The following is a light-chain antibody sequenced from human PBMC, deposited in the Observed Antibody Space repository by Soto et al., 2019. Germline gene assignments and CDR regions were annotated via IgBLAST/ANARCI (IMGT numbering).Light chain of an antibody. V-gene: IGKV1-27*01. CDR3: QKYNSAPWT. CDR1: QGISNY. J-gene: IGKJ1*01. Sequence: DIPMTQSPSSLSASVGDSVTSTCRASQGISNYLAWYQQKPGKVPKLLIYAASTLQSGVPSRFSGSGSGTDFTLTISSLQPEDVATYYFQKYNSAPWTFGQGTKVEIK. CDR2: AAS.